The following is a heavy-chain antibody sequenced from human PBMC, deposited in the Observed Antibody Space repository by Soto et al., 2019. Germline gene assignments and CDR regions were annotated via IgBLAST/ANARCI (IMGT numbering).Heavy chain of an antibody. V-gene: IGHV3-7*03. J-gene: IGHJ4*02. Sequence: PGGSLRLSCAASGFTFSSHWMSWVRQAPGKGLEWLASIKQDGSEKHYVDSVKGRFTISRDNAKNSLYLQMNSLRAEDTAVYYCVKGTLRDTTVVMATIPFDYWGQGTLVTVSS. CDR1: GFTFSSHW. CDR3: VKGTLRDTTVVMATIPFDY. CDR2: IKQDGSEK. D-gene: IGHD5-12*01.